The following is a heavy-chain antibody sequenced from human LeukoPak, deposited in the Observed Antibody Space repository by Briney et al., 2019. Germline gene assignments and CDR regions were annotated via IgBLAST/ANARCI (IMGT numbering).Heavy chain of an antibody. D-gene: IGHD6-13*01. Sequence: PSETLSLTCTVSGGSVSSGSYYWSWIRQPPGKGLEWIGYIYYSGSTNYNPSLKSRVTISVDTSKNQFSLKLSSVTAADTAVYYCAREPYSSSRYLKKHFDYWGQGTLVTVSS. V-gene: IGHV4-61*01. J-gene: IGHJ4*02. CDR3: AREPYSSSRYLKKHFDY. CDR1: GGSVSSGSYY. CDR2: IYYSGST.